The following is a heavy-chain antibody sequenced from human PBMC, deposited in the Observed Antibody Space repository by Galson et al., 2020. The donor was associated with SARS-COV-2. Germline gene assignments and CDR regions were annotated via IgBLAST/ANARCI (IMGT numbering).Heavy chain of an antibody. Sequence: SETLSLTCTVSGGSISSGSYYWGWIRQPPGKGLEWIGSIYYSGSTYYHPSLKSRVTISVDTSKNQFSLKLSSVTAADTAVYYCARRQQGLAPIYFYGMDVWGQGTTVTVSS. J-gene: IGHJ6*02. CDR3: ARRQQGLAPIYFYGMDV. CDR1: GGSISSGSYY. CDR2: IYYSGST. D-gene: IGHD6-19*01. V-gene: IGHV4-39*01.